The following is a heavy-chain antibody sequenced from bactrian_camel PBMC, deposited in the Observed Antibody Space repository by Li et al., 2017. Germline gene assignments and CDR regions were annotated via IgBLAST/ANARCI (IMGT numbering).Heavy chain of an antibody. CDR1: GLVDSPRC. Sequence: HVQLVESGGGSVEAGGSLRLSCEVIGLVDSPRCMAWFLQAPGKEREGVALLHTSEGRATYVDAVRGRFTISQDYINRTLNLQMNSLKPEDTAMYYCGAGNPEWVTCARYEFNYQGQGTQVTVS. CDR3: GAGNPEWVTCARYEFNY. D-gene: IGHD3*01. J-gene: IGHJ4*01. V-gene: IGHV3S53*01. CDR2: HTSEGRA.